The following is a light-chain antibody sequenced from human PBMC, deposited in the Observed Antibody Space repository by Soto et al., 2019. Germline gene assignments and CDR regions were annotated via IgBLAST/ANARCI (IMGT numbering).Light chain of an antibody. V-gene: IGLV2-8*01. CDR3: SSYGGNTNVI. CDR2: EVN. CDR1: SSDVGGYNF. Sequence: QSALTQPPSASGSPGQSVTISCTGTSSDVGGYNFVSWYLQHPGKAPKLMIYEVNKRPSGVPDRFSGSKSGNTASLTVSGLQAVDEADYFCSSYGGNTNVIFGGGTQLTV. J-gene: IGLJ2*01.